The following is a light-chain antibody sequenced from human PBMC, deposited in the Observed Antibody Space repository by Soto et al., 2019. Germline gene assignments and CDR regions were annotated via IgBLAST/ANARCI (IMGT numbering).Light chain of an antibody. CDR2: GAS. Sequence: EIVMTQSPATLSVSAGERATLSCRASQSISNKLGWYQQKPGQAPRLLIYGASTRATGIPGRFSGSGSGTAFTLTISTVQSEDLAVYYWQHYNNWPRTFGRGTKVDIK. CDR1: QSISNK. J-gene: IGKJ4*01. CDR3: QHYNNWPRT. V-gene: IGKV3-15*01.